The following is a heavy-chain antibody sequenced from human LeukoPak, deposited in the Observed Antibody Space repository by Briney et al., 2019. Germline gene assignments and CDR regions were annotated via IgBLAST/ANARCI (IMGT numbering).Heavy chain of an antibody. CDR3: AREGVVVTAIDY. V-gene: IGHV4-61*02. J-gene: IGHJ4*02. D-gene: IGHD2-21*02. CDR2: IYTSGST. Sequence: PSETLSLTCTVSGGSISSGSYYWSWIRQPAGKGLEWIGRIYTSGSTNYNPSLKSRVTISVDMSKNQFSLKLSSVTAADTAVYYCAREGVVVTAIDYWGQGTLVTVSS. CDR1: GGSISSGSYY.